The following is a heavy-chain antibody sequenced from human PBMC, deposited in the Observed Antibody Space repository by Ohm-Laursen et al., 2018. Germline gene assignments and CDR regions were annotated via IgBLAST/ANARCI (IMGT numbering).Heavy chain of an antibody. V-gene: IGHV4-38-2*01. CDR1: GFYIRNGYH. D-gene: IGHD1-1*01. CDR2: IYLSEST. Sequence: TLSLTCAVSGFYIRNGYHWAWIRQPPGKGLERIGSIYLSESTYYNPSLKSRVTISIDTSKNQFSLKVSSVTAADTAVYYCALLSRPTRTLDYWGQGTLVTVSS. CDR3: ALLSRPTRTLDY. J-gene: IGHJ4*02.